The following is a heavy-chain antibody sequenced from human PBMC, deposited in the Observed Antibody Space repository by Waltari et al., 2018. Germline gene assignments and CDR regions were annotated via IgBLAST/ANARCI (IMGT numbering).Heavy chain of an antibody. CDR1: GFTFSSYG. Sequence: QVQLVESGGGVVQPGRSLRLSCAASGFTFSSYGMHWVRQAPGKGLEWVAVIWYNGSNKYDADSVKGRFTISRDNSKNTLYLQMNSLRAEDTAVYYCARDKVVPAARGGMDVWGQGTTVTVSS. D-gene: IGHD2-2*01. V-gene: IGHV3-33*01. CDR3: ARDKVVPAARGGMDV. CDR2: IWYNGSNK. J-gene: IGHJ6*02.